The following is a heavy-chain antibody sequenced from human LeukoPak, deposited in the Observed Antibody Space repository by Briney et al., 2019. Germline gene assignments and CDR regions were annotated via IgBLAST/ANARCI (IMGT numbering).Heavy chain of an antibody. CDR3: AGTRQGWLPQYYFDY. J-gene: IGHJ4*02. D-gene: IGHD5-12*01. CDR1: GFTFSDHH. V-gene: IGHV4-34*08. CDR2: INHSGST. Sequence: LRLSCAASGFTFSDHHMDWVRQAPGKGLEWIGEINHSGSTNYNPSLKSRVTISLDTSKNQFSLRLSSVTAADTAVYYCAGTRQGWLPQYYFDYWGQGTLVTVSS.